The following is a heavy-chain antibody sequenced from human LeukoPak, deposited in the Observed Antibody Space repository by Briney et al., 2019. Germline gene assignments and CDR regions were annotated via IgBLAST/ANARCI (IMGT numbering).Heavy chain of an antibody. D-gene: IGHD4-23*01. CDR2: IIPIFVTA. Sequence: EASVKVSCKASGGTFSSYAISCVRQAPGQGLKWMGGIIPIFVTANYAQKFQGRVTITTDESTSTAYMELSSLRSEDTAVYYCARGSHGGTSVLYMDVWGKGTTVTVSS. CDR3: ARGSHGGTSVLYMDV. CDR1: GGTFSSYA. V-gene: IGHV1-69*05. J-gene: IGHJ6*03.